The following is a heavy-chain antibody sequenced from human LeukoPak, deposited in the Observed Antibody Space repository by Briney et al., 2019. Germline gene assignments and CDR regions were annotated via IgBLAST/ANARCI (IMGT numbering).Heavy chain of an antibody. CDR2: IWYDGSNK. Sequence: PGGSLRLSCAASGFTFSNCGMHWVRQAPGKGLEWVAVIWYDGSNKYYADSVKGRFTISRDNSKNTVYLQMNSLGVEDTAVYYCAKDRVSGLGGSVDYWGQGILVTVSS. CDR1: GFTFSNCG. CDR3: AKDRVSGLGGSVDY. D-gene: IGHD1-26*01. V-gene: IGHV3-33*06. J-gene: IGHJ4*02.